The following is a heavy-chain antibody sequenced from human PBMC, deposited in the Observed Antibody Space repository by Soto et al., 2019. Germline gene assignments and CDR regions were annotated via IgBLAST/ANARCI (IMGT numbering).Heavy chain of an antibody. CDR2: ISSSSSTI. D-gene: IGHD3-10*01. CDR3: ARDLWFGDLFS. J-gene: IGHJ4*02. V-gene: IGHV3-48*01. CDR1: GFTFSSHS. Sequence: GGSLRLSCAASGFTFSSHSMNWVRQAPGKGLEWVSYISSSSSTIYYADSVKGRFTISRDNAKNSLYLQMNSLRAEDTAVYYCARDLWFGDLFSWGQGTLVTVSS.